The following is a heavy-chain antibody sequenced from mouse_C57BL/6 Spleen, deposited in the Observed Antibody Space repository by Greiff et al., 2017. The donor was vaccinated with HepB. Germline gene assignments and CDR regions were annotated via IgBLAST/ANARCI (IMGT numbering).Heavy chain of an antibody. CDR3: ARSDGSSHFDY. V-gene: IGHV1-61*01. CDR2: IYPSDSET. J-gene: IGHJ2*01. Sequence: VKQSCKASGYTFTRYWMDWVKQRPGQGLEWIGNIYPSDSETHYNQKFKDKATLTVDKSSSTAYMQLSSLTSEDSAVYYCARSDGSSHFDYWGQGTTLTVSS. CDR1: GYTFTRYW. D-gene: IGHD1-1*01.